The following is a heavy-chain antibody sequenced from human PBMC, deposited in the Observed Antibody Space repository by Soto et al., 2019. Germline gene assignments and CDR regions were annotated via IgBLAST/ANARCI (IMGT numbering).Heavy chain of an antibody. V-gene: IGHV4-59*12. CDR3: ARGGCSGGSCYHTEYFQH. Sequence: SETLSLTCTVSGVSISSYYWSWIRQPPGKGLEWIGYIYHSGSTNYNPSLKSRVTISVDTSKNQFSLKLSSVTAADTAVYYCARGGCSGGSCYHTEYFQHWGQGTLVTVSS. CDR2: IYHSGST. D-gene: IGHD2-15*01. CDR1: GVSISSYY. J-gene: IGHJ1*01.